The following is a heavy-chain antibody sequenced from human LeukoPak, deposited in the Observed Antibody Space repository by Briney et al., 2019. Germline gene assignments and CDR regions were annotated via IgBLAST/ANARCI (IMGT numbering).Heavy chain of an antibody. CDR3: ARDVDYGDQYYFDY. CDR2: ISAYNGNT. V-gene: IGHV1-18*01. CDR1: GYTFTSYG. Sequence: ASVKVSCKDSGYTFTSYGISWVRQAPGQGLEWMGWISAYNGNTNYAQKLQGRVTMTTDTSTSTAYMELRSLRSDDTAVYYCARDVDYGDQYYFDYWGQGTLVTVSS. J-gene: IGHJ4*02. D-gene: IGHD4-17*01.